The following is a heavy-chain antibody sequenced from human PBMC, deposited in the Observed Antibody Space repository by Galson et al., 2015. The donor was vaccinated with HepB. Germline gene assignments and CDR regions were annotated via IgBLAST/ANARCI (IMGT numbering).Heavy chain of an antibody. CDR2: IYPGDSDT. CDR1: GYSFTSYW. D-gene: IGHD6-6*01. J-gene: IGHJ5*02. CDR3: ARHEGSAYSRSPQVAWFAP. V-gene: IGHV5-51*01. Sequence: QSGAEVKKPGESLKISCKGSGYSFTSYWIAWVRQMPGKGLEWMGIIYPGDSDTRYSPSFQGQVTISVDKSISTAYLQWSSLKASNPAMYSCARHEGSAYSRSPQVAWFAPWGQGPLVPVSS.